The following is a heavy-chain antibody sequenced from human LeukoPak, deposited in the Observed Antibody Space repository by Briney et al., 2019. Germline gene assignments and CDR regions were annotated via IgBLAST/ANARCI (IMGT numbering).Heavy chain of an antibody. CDR2: INHSGST. Sequence: SETLSLTCAVYGGSFSGYYWSWIRQPPGKGLEWIGEINHSGSTNYNPSLKSRVTISVDTSKNQFSLKLSSVTAADTAVYYCARRPYDFWSGYPNWFDPWGQGTLVTVSS. CDR3: ARRPYDFWSGYPNWFDP. V-gene: IGHV4-34*01. D-gene: IGHD3-3*01. CDR1: GGSFSGYY. J-gene: IGHJ5*02.